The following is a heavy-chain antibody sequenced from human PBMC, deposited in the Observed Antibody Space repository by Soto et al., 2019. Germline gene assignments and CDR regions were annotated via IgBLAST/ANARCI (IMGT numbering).Heavy chain of an antibody. CDR1: GFTFSSYA. D-gene: IGHD6-19*01. J-gene: IGHJ5*02. CDR2: ISGSGGST. CDR3: AKGIAVALYNWFDP. Sequence: PGGPLRLSCAASGFTFSSYAMSWVRQAPGKGLEWVSAISGSGGSTYYADSVKGRFTISRDNSKNTLYLQMNSLRAEDTAVYYCAKGIAVALYNWFDPWGQGTLVTVSS. V-gene: IGHV3-23*01.